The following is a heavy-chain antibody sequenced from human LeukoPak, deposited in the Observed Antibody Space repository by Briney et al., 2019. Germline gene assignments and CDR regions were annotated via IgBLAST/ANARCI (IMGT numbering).Heavy chain of an antibody. Sequence: GGSLRLSCAASGLTVSSNFMSWVRQAPGKGLEWVSVIHSDGRTLYADTVKGRFTVSRDNSNDMLFLQMNSLRAEDTAVYYCARDVGGMATGYFDYWGQGTPVTVSS. J-gene: IGHJ4*02. CDR3: ARDVGGMATGYFDY. V-gene: IGHV3-66*02. CDR2: IHSDGRT. D-gene: IGHD5-12*01. CDR1: GLTVSSNF.